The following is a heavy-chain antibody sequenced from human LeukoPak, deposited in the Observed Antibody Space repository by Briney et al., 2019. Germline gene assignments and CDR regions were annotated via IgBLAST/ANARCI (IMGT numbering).Heavy chain of an antibody. J-gene: IGHJ4*02. CDR2: IWYDGSNK. CDR1: GFSFSSFG. CDR3: ARGYGSGSYYNPQYYFDY. V-gene: IGHV3-33*01. D-gene: IGHD3-10*01. Sequence: GGSLRLSCAASGFSFSSFGMHWVRQAPGKGLEWVAVIWYDGSNKYYADSVKGRFTISRDNSKNTLYLQMNSLRAEDTAVYYCARGYGSGSYYNPQYYFDYWGQGTLVTVSS.